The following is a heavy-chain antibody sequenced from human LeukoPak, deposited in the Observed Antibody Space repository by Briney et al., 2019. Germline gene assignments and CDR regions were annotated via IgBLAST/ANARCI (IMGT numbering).Heavy chain of an antibody. D-gene: IGHD4-17*01. CDR1: GGSFSGYY. Sequence: KTSETLSLTCAVYGGSFSGYYWSWIRQPPGKGLEWIGEINHSGSTNYNPSLKSRVTISVDTSKNQFSLKLSSVTAADTAVYYCARRRYGDYDYWGQGTLVTVSS. CDR3: ARRRYGDYDY. V-gene: IGHV4-34*01. J-gene: IGHJ4*02. CDR2: INHSGST.